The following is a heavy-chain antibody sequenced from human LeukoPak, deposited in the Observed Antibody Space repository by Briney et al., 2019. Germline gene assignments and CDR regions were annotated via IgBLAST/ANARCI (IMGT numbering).Heavy chain of an antibody. J-gene: IGHJ4*02. V-gene: IGHV3-30-3*02. CDR1: GFTFSSYA. CDR2: ISYDGSNK. CDR3: AKQRGGDYGDYFDY. D-gene: IGHD4-17*01. Sequence: PGGSLRLSCAASGFTFSSYAMHWVRQAPGKGLEWVAVISYDGSNKYYADSVKGRFTISRDNSKNTLYLQMNSLRAEDTAVYYCAKQRGGDYGDYFDYWGQGTLVTVSS.